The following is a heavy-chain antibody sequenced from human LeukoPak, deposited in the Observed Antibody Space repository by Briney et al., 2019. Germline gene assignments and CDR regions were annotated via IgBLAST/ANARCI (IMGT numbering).Heavy chain of an antibody. CDR3: ARGCSSTSCPLPFDY. CDR1: GYTFTSYY. V-gene: IGHV1-46*01. Sequence: ASVKVSCKASGYTFTSYYMYWVRQAPGQGLEWMGIINPSGGSTSYAQKFQGRVTMTRDMSTSTVYMELSSLRSEDTAVYYCARGCSSTSCPLPFDYWGQGTLVTVSS. CDR2: INPSGGST. D-gene: IGHD2-2*01. J-gene: IGHJ4*02.